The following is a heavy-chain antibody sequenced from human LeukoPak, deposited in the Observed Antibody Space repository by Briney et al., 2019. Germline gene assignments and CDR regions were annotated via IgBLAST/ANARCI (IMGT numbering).Heavy chain of an antibody. D-gene: IGHD4-17*01. CDR1: GFTFSSYP. J-gene: IGHJ5*02. Sequence: GGSLRLSCAAAGFTFSSYPMHWVRQSPGKGLEWVSSISKSGSYIYYADSMKGRFTISRNTAKNSVFLEMNNVAADDTAVYYCASPGTTVLVPYLLSWIDAWGQGTLVSVSS. CDR3: ASPGTTVLVPYLLSWIDA. V-gene: IGHV3-21*04. CDR2: ISKSGSYI.